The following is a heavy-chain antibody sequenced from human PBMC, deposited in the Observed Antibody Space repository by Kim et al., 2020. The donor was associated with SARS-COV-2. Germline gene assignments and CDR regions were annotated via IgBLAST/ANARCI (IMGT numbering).Heavy chain of an antibody. CDR3: ARGVSGDSSGNYYGWYFDL. J-gene: IGHJ2*01. V-gene: IGHV1-69*06. D-gene: IGHD3-22*01. Sequence: SVKVSCKASGDTFSSYAISWVRQAPGQGLEWMGGIIPIFGTANYAQKFQGRVTITADKSTSTAYMELSSLRSEDTAVYYCARGVSGDSSGNYYGWYFDLWGRSTLCTVSS. CDR1: GDTFSSYA. CDR2: IIPIFGTA.